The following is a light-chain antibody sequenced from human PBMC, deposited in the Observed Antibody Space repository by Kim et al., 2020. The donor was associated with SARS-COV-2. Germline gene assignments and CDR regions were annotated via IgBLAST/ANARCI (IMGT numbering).Light chain of an antibody. CDR3: AAWDDSLSAWV. CDR1: SSNLGSNY. Sequence: GQRVPLSCSGSSSNLGSNYVYWYQQLPGTAPKLLIYRNNQRPSGVPDRFSGSKSGTSASLAISGLRSEDEADYYCAAWDDSLSAWVFGGGTQLTVL. CDR2: RNN. V-gene: IGLV1-47*01. J-gene: IGLJ3*02.